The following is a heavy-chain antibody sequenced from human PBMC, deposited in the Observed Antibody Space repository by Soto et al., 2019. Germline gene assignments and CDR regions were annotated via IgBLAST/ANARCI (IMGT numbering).Heavy chain of an antibody. V-gene: IGHV3-9*01. D-gene: IGHD5-18*01. J-gene: IGHJ4*02. CDR1: GFTFDDYA. Sequence: GGSLRLSCAASGFTFDDYAMYWVRQVLGKGLEWVSSISWNSGNIGYADSVKGRFTTSRDNAENSLYLQMNILRPEDTALYYCVRSKGGYSYGTPFDYWGQGT. CDR3: VRSKGGYSYGTPFDY. CDR2: ISWNSGNI.